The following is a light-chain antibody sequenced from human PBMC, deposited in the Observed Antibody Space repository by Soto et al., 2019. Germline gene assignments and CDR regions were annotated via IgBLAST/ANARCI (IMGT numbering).Light chain of an antibody. CDR2: EVS. CDR3: SSHRSTSAPHV. Sequence: QSVLTQPASVSGSPGQSITISCTGTSSDVGYYNYVSWYQQYPGKAPKLIIYEVSNRPSGASNRFSGSKSGNTASLTISGLQAEDEADYYCSSHRSTSAPHVFGTGTKVTVL. V-gene: IGLV2-14*01. CDR1: SSDVGYYNY. J-gene: IGLJ1*01.